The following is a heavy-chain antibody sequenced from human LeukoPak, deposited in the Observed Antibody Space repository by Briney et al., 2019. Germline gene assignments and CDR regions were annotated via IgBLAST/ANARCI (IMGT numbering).Heavy chain of an antibody. V-gene: IGHV4-4*02. D-gene: IGHD6-19*01. Sequence: PSGTLSLTCAVSGASISSTKWWTWVRQPPGKGLEWIGEIYHSGSINYNPSLRSRVTISIDKSKNQFSLKVSSVTAADTAVYYCARVLEGSSGQHWYFDLWGRGTLVTVSS. CDR1: GASISSTKW. CDR3: ARVLEGSSGQHWYFDL. CDR2: IYHSGSI. J-gene: IGHJ2*01.